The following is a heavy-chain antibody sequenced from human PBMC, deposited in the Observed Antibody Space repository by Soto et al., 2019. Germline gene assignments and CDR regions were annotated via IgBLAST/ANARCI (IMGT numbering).Heavy chain of an antibody. CDR2: INPNSGGT. V-gene: IGHV1-2*04. CDR1: GYTFTGYY. D-gene: IGHD3-10*01. Sequence: QVQLVQSGAEVKKPGASVKVSCKASGYTFTGYYMHWVRQAPGQGLEWMGWINPNSGGTNYAQKFQGWVTMTRDTSISTAYMEMSRLKSDDTAVYYCARDRWFGELLDGMDVWGQGTTVTVSS. CDR3: ARDRWFGELLDGMDV. J-gene: IGHJ6*02.